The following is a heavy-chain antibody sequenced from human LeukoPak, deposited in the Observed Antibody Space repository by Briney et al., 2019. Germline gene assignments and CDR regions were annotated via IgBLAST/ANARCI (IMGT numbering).Heavy chain of an antibody. D-gene: IGHD3-3*01. CDR1: GGSISSYY. J-gene: IGHJ5*02. V-gene: IGHV4-59*01. Sequence: PSETLSLTCTVSGGSISSYYWNWIRQPPGKGLEWIGNIYYSGSTNYNPSLKSRVTISVDTSKNQFSLKLSSVTAADTAVYYCARGEIFGVVINKFNWFDPWGQGTLVTVSS. CDR2: IYYSGST. CDR3: ARGEIFGVVINKFNWFDP.